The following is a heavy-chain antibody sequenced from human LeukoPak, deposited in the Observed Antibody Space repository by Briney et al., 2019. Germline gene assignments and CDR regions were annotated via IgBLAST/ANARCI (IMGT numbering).Heavy chain of an antibody. V-gene: IGHV3-30*04. CDR1: GFTFTTYT. CDR2: ISYDESNK. Sequence: GGSLRLSCAVSGFTFTTYTIHWVRQAPGKGLEWVAVISYDESNKYYADSVKGRFTISRDNSKNTLYLQMSSLRPEDTAIYYCAREYFSGWFDYWGQGTLVTVSS. CDR3: AREYFSGWFDY. J-gene: IGHJ4*02. D-gene: IGHD6-19*01.